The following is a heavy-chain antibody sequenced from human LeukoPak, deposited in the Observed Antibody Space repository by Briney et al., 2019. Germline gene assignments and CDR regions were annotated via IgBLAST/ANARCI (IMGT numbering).Heavy chain of an antibody. Sequence: SETLSLTCTVSGGSISSSSYYWGWIRQPPGKGLEWIGSIYYSGSTYYNPSLKSRVTISVDTSKNQFSLKLSSVTAADTAVYYCARYTFSSDPGGYWGQGTLVTVSS. CDR3: ARYTFSSDPGGY. D-gene: IGHD3-16*01. CDR1: GGSISSSSYY. J-gene: IGHJ4*02. CDR2: IYYSGST. V-gene: IGHV4-39*07.